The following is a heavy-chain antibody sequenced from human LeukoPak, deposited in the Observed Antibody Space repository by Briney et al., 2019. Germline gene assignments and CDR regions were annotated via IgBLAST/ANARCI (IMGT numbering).Heavy chain of an antibody. CDR1: GGSISSGSYY. CDR3: ARRRVYCSGGSCSR. Sequence: SETLSLTCTVSGGSISSGSYYWSWIRQPAGKGLEWIGRIYTSGSTNYNPPLKSRVTISVDTSKNQFSLKLSSVTAADTAVYYCARRRVYCSGGSCSRWGQGTLVTVSS. J-gene: IGHJ4*02. CDR2: IYTSGST. D-gene: IGHD2-15*01. V-gene: IGHV4-61*02.